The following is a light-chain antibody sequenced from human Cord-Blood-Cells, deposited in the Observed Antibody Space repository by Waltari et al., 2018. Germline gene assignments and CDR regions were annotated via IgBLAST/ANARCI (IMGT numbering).Light chain of an antibody. CDR2: EGS. J-gene: IGLJ2*01. Sequence: QSALTQPASVSGSPGQSITISCTGTSSDVGSYNLVSWYQQHPGKAPKLMIYEGSKRPSWVSNRFSGSKSGKTASLTIAGLQAEDEADYYGCSYAGSSTYVVFGGGTKRTVL. CDR3: CSYAGSSTYVV. CDR1: SSDVGSYNL. V-gene: IGLV2-23*01.